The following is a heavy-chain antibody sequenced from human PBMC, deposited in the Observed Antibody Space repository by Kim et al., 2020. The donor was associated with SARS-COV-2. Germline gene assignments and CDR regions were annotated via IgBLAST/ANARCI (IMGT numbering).Heavy chain of an antibody. CDR2: ISSSSSYI. V-gene: IGHV3-21*01. CDR1: GFTFSSYS. D-gene: IGHD3-10*01. CDR3: ARDHTWFGELFTHPYYYYGMDV. Sequence: GGSLRLSCAASGFTFSSYSMNWVRQAPGKGVEWVSSISSSSSYIYYADSVKGRFTISRDNAKNSLYLQMNSLRAEDTAVYYCARDHTWFGELFTHPYYYYGMDVWGQGTTVTVSS. J-gene: IGHJ6*02.